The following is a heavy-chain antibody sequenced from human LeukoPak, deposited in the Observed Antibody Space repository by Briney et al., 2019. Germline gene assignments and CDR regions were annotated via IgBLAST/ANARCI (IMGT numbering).Heavy chain of an antibody. CDR2: IYTIGT. CDR1: GGSLSSYY. Sequence: PSGTLSLTCTVSGGSLSSYYWSWIRPPAGEGLEWIGRIYTIGTTYNPSLKSRVTMSVDTSKNQFSLKLSSVTAADTAVYYCARLGNWGNYWYFDLWGRGTLVTVSS. V-gene: IGHV4-4*07. J-gene: IGHJ2*01. CDR3: ARLGNWGNYWYFDL. D-gene: IGHD7-27*01.